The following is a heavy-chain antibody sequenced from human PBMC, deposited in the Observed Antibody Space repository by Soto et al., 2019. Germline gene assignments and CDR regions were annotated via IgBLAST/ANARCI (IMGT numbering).Heavy chain of an antibody. J-gene: IGHJ6*02. CDR3: ARDLLRYGVPAGHPLDV. Sequence: QVQLQESGPGLVKPSETLSLTCTVSGGSISRYYWSWIRQPPGKGLEWIGYMYKTASTVYNPSFKGRVSIPVDTPKNRFPPDRKSVPAADTDVYYCARDLLRYGVPAGHPLDVRGQGKTVAVSS. V-gene: IGHV4-59*01. CDR2: MYKTAST. CDR1: GGSISRYY. D-gene: IGHD3-10*01.